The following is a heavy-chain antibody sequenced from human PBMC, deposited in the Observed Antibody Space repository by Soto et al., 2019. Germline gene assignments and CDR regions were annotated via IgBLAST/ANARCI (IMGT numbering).Heavy chain of an antibody. D-gene: IGHD2-21*02. CDR3: VQSRCGGDCLTFYSSHAYNGLDV. Sequence: QITLKESGPTLVKPTQTLTLTCTFSGFALSYTGEGVGWVRQPPGKALEWLALIYWDDDKRYNPSLRSRLTTTKHTYKEQVVLTMTNMVPVDTATYYCVQSRCGGDCLTFYSSHAYNGLDVWGQGTTVTVSS. J-gene: IGHJ6*02. V-gene: IGHV2-5*02. CDR1: GFALSYTGEG. CDR2: IYWDDDK.